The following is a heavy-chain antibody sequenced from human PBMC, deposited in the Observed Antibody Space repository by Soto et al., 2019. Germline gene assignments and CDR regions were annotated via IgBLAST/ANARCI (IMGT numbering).Heavy chain of an antibody. J-gene: IGHJ6*02. CDR2: IYSGGST. V-gene: IGHV3-53*01. CDR1: GFTVSSNY. Sequence: EVQLVESGGGLIQPGGPLRLSCAASGFTVSSNYMSWVRQAPGKGLEWVSVIYSGGSTYYADSVKGRFTISRDNSKNTLYLQMNSLRAEDTAVYYCARMKLELPRYYYYGMDVWGQGTTVTVSS. CDR3: ARMKLELPRYYYYGMDV. D-gene: IGHD1-7*01.